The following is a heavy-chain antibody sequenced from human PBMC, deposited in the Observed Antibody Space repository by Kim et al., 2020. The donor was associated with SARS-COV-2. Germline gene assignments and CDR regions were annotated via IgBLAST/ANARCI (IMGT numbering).Heavy chain of an antibody. Sequence: GGSLRLSCTASGFTFGDYAMSWFRQAPGKGLEWVGFIRSKAYGGTTEYAASVKGRFTISRDDSKSIAYLQMNSLKTEDTAVYYCTMGDRSTYYYGSGSFDYWGQGTLVTVSS. D-gene: IGHD3-10*01. V-gene: IGHV3-49*03. J-gene: IGHJ4*02. CDR1: GFTFGDYA. CDR3: TMGDRSTYYYGSGSFDY. CDR2: IRSKAYGGTT.